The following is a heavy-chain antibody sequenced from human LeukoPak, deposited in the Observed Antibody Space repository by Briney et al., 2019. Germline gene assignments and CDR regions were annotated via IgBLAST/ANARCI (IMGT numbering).Heavy chain of an antibody. CDR1: GFTVSSNY. J-gene: IGHJ6*02. CDR2: IYSGGST. CDR3: VKDLGSNGCMDV. V-gene: IGHV3-53*01. D-gene: IGHD6-13*01. Sequence: GGSLRLSCAASGFTVSSNYMSWVRQAPGKGLEWVSVIYSGGSTYYADSVKGRFTISRDNSKNTLYLQMNSLRAEDTAVYYCVKDLGSNGCMDVWGQGTTVTVSS.